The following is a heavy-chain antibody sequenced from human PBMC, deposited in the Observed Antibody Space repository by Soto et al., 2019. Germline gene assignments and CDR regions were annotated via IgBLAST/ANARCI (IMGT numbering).Heavy chain of an antibody. CDR2: IKSFNGDT. D-gene: IGHD3-9*01. CDR1: GYTFTGYY. J-gene: IGHJ5*02. CDR3: ARGVSPYYDVFTCNWCDT. V-gene: IGHV1-2*02. Sequence: ASVKVSCKASGYTFTGYYMHWARQAPGQGLEWMGWIKSFNGDTNYAQKFQGRVTLTRDTSISTAYMELSRLKSDDTAVYYCARGVSPYYDVFTCNWCDTWGQGTLVTVSS.